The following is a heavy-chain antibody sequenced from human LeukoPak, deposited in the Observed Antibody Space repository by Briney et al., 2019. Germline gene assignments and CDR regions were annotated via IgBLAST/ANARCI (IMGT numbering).Heavy chain of an antibody. CDR3: ARSKPPAVKDYYGLDV. CDR2: IYSGGSA. Sequence: RGCLRLSCAASVFPVSSNYMRSGCDAPREGLEWGSVIYSGGSAYYAVPVKGRFTISRDNSQNTLYLQMNSLRAEDTAVYFCARSKPPAVKDYYGLDVWGQETTVSVS. V-gene: IGHV3-66*01. J-gene: IGHJ6*02. D-gene: IGHD6-19*01. CDR1: VFPVSSNY.